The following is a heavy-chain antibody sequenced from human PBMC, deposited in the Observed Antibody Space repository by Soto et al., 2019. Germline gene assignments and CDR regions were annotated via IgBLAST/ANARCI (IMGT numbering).Heavy chain of an antibody. V-gene: IGHV1-69*13. D-gene: IGHD3-22*01. CDR3: ARGPDRSGFYLFDY. J-gene: IGHJ4*02. Sequence: SVKVSCKASGGTFSNHAISWVRQAPGQRPEWMGGIIPLSGTTNYAQKFLGRVTITADESMTTAYMEMSSLRSEDTAVYYCARGPDRSGFYLFDYWGQGTQVTVSS. CDR2: IIPLSGTT. CDR1: GGTFSNHA.